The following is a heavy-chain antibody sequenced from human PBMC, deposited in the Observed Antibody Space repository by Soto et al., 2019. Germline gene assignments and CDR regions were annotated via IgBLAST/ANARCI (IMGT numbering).Heavy chain of an antibody. Sequence: QVQLVESGGGVVQPGRSLRISCSASGFIYSSCAMHWVRQVPGKGLEWLAVVSHDGTLYPYADSVKGRFTISRDNSRKMLYLQMNSLRPDDTAVYYCVKDRSDTWSFDYWGQRTLVTVSS. J-gene: IGHJ4*02. CDR2: VSHDGTLY. CDR3: VKDRSDTWSFDY. CDR1: GFIYSSCA. V-gene: IGHV3-30*18. D-gene: IGHD2-8*02.